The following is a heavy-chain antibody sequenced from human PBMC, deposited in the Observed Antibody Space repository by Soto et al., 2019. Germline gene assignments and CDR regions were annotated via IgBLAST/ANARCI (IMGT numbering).Heavy chain of an antibody. J-gene: IGHJ6*02. Sequence: QMQLVQSGPEVKKPGTSVKVSCKASGFTFTSSAVQWVRQARGQRLEWIGWIVVGSGNTNYAQKFQERVLITRDRSISTAYMELSSRRSEDTAVYYCAAVAYYDILAGYYKDYSGMDVWGQGTTVTVSS. V-gene: IGHV1-58*01. CDR3: AAVAYYDILAGYYKDYSGMDV. CDR2: IVVGSGNT. CDR1: GFTFTSSA. D-gene: IGHD3-9*01.